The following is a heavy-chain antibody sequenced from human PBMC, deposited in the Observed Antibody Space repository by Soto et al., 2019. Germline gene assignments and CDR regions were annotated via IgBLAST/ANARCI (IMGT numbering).Heavy chain of an antibody. CDR3: ARDQGVVVTADNWFDP. D-gene: IGHD2-21*02. CDR2: IFSSGST. Sequence: SETLSLTCTVSGGSITDYSWVWIRQPAGKGPEWIGRIFSSGSTNYNPSLKGRITMSLDTSKNQFSLKLNSATATDTAVYFCARDQGVVVTADNWFDPWGQGILVTVSS. V-gene: IGHV4-4*07. J-gene: IGHJ5*02. CDR1: GGSITDYS.